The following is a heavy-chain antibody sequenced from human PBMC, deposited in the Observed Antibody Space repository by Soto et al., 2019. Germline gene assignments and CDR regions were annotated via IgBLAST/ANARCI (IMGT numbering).Heavy chain of an antibody. CDR3: AADTTTVTTDAFDI. D-gene: IGHD4-17*01. CDR2: ISAYNGNT. V-gene: IGHV1-18*01. CDR1: GYTFTSYG. J-gene: IGHJ3*02. Sequence: ASVKVSCKASGYTFTSYGISWVRQAPGQGLEWMGWISAYNGNTNYAQKLQGRVTMTTDTSTSTAYMELSSLRSEDTAVYYCAADTTTVTTDAFDIWGQGTMVTVSS.